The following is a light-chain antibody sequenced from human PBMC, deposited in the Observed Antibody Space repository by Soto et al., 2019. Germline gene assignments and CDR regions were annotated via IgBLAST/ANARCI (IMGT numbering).Light chain of an antibody. Sequence: QSSLTQPPSASGSPGQSVTISCTGTSSDVGGYNYVSWYQQHPGKAPKLMIYEVSQRPSGVPDRFSGSKFGNTASLTVSGLQAEDEGDYYCSSYGGSNNFVILGGGTKLTVL. V-gene: IGLV2-8*01. CDR1: SSDVGGYNY. J-gene: IGLJ2*01. CDR2: EVS. CDR3: SSYGGSNNFVI.